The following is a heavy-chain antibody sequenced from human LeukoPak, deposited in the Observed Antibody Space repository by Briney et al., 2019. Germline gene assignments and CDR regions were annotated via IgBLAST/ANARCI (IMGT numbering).Heavy chain of an antibody. V-gene: IGHV4-30-4*01. CDR1: GASICSGGYY. Sequence: SETLSLTCTVSGASICSGGYYWNWIRQPPGKGLEWIGYIYYIRSTSYSPSLKSRLTISVDTSKNQFSLKLSSVTAADTAVYYCARDGYNSGYFTYWGQGTLVTVSS. CDR2: IYYIRST. CDR3: ARDGYNSGYFTY. D-gene: IGHD5-24*01. J-gene: IGHJ4*02.